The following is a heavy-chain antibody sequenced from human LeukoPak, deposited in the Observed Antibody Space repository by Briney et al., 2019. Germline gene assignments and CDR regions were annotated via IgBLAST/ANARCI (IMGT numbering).Heavy chain of an antibody. V-gene: IGHV4-34*01. Sequence: SETLSLTCAVYGGSFSGYYWSWIRQPPGKGLEWIGEINHSGSTNCNPSLKSRVTISVDTSKNQFSLKLSSVTAADTAVYYCARGRWLHPTGYYFDYWGQGALVTVSS. CDR3: ARGRWLHPTGYYFDY. D-gene: IGHD5-24*01. CDR2: INHSGST. CDR1: GGSFSGYY. J-gene: IGHJ4*02.